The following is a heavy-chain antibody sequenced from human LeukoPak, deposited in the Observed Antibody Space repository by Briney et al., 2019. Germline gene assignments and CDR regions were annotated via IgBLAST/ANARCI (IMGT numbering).Heavy chain of an antibody. CDR3: ARDTAMVII. V-gene: IGHV3-53*01. Sequence: QPGGSLRLSCAASGFTFSSYGMSWVRQAPGKGLEWVSVIYSGGSTYYADSVKGRFTISRDNSKNTLYLQMNSLRAEDTAVYYCARDTAMVIIWGQGTLVTVSS. CDR2: IYSGGST. D-gene: IGHD5-18*01. CDR1: GFTFSSYG. J-gene: IGHJ4*02.